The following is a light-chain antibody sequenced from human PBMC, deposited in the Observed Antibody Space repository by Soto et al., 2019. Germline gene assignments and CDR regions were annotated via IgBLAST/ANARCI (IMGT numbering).Light chain of an antibody. J-gene: IGKJ1*01. CDR2: AAS. V-gene: IGKV1-17*01. CDR1: QDIQNA. Sequence: DIQMTQSPSSLSASVGDRVTITCRASQDIQNALGWYQQKPGKAPKRLIYAASSLQSGVPSRFRGSRSGSEFTLTISILQPADFATYYCLQHDSNVWTFGQGTKVEIK. CDR3: LQHDSNVWT.